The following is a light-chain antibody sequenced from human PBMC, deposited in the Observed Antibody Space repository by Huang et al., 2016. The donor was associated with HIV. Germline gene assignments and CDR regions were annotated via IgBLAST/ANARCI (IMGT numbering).Light chain of an antibody. CDR1: QNVLYNTNNKNY. V-gene: IGKV4-1*01. J-gene: IGKJ3*01. Sequence: DIVMTQSPDSLAVSLGERATINCKSSQNVLYNTNNKNYLAWYQQKPGQPPKLLIYWASTRESGVPDRFSGSGSVTDFTLTIDSLQAEDEAVYYCQQYYSSPRTFGPGTKVDIK. CDR2: WAS. CDR3: QQYYSSPRT.